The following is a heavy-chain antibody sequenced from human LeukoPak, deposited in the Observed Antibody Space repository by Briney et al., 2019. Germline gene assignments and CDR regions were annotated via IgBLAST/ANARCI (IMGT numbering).Heavy chain of an antibody. Sequence: EASETQSLTCAGYGGSFSGYYWSWIRRPPGKGLEWIGEIHHSGSTNYNPSLKSRVTMSVDTSKNQFSLKLSSVTAADTALYYCARGGGSGWYIDYWGQGTLVAVSS. V-gene: IGHV4-34*01. CDR2: IHHSGST. CDR1: GGSFSGYY. CDR3: ARGGGSGWYIDY. J-gene: IGHJ4*02. D-gene: IGHD6-19*01.